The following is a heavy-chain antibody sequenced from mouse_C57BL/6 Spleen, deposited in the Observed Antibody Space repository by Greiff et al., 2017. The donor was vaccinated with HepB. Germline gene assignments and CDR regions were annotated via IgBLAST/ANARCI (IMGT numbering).Heavy chain of an antibody. J-gene: IGHJ2*01. CDR1: GYTFTSYW. Sequence: QVQLQQPGAELVRPGSSVKLSCKASGYTFTSYWMHWVKQRPIQGLEWIGNIDPSDSETHYNQKFKDKATLTVDKSSSTAYMQLSSLTSEDSAVYYCARCLLPRQGYFDYWGQGTTLTVSS. CDR3: ARCLLPRQGYFDY. CDR2: IDPSDSET. V-gene: IGHV1-52*01. D-gene: IGHD1-1*01.